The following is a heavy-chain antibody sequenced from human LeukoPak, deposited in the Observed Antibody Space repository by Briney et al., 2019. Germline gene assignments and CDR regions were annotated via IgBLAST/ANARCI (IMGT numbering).Heavy chain of an antibody. CDR2: IYISGST. Sequence: SETLSLTCTVSGYSISSGYYWGWIRQPPGKGLEWIGRIYISGSTNYNPSLKSRVTMSVDTSKNQFSLKLSSVTAADTAVYYCARGRGIAAAGPWGQGTMVTVSS. CDR3: ARGRGIAAAGP. CDR1: GYSISSGYY. D-gene: IGHD6-13*01. V-gene: IGHV4-38-2*02. J-gene: IGHJ3*01.